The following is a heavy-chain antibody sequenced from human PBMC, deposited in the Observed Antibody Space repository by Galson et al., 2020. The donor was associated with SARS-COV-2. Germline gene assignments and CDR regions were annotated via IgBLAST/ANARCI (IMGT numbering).Heavy chain of an antibody. D-gene: IGHD3-9*01. CDR1: GFTFDEYA. V-gene: IGHV3-9*01. CDR2: ITWNSGTL. Sequence: SLKISCAASGFTFDEYAIHWVRKPPGKGLEWVSGITWNSGTLDYADSVKGRFIISRDNANHSLYLQMSSLRPDDTAFYYCAKVRRRSDWLLSGFDYWGQGALVTVSS. CDR3: AKVRRRSDWLLSGFDY. J-gene: IGHJ4*02.